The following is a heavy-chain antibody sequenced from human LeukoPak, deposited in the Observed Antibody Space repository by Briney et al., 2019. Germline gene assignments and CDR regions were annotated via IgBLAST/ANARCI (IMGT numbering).Heavy chain of an antibody. D-gene: IGHD2-2*01. CDR1: GYSFTGYY. CDR3: VRDRTKYCSSTSCPLDY. CDR2: INPYSGGT. J-gene: IGHJ4*02. Sequence: SVKVSCKASGYSFTGYYMHWVRQAPGQGLEWMGWINPYSGGTNYAQKFQGRVTMTRDTSISTAYMELSRLRSDDTAVYYCVRDRTKYCSSTSCPLDYWGQGTLVTVSS. V-gene: IGHV1-2*02.